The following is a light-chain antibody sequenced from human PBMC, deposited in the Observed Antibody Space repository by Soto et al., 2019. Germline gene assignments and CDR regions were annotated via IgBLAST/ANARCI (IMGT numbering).Light chain of an antibody. V-gene: IGLV2-14*01. J-gene: IGLJ3*02. CDR3: SSYTSSNTWV. CDR1: SSDVGDYNY. CDR2: EVS. Sequence: QSALTQPASVSGSPGQSITISCTGTSSDVGDYNYVSWYQQHPGKAPKLMIYEVSNWPSGVSNRFSGSKSGNTASLTISGLQAEDEADYYCSSYTSSNTWVFGGGTQLTVL.